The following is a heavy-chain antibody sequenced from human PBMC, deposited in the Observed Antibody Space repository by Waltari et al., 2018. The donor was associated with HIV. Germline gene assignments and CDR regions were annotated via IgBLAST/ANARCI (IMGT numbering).Heavy chain of an antibody. CDR2: IRDDGSTK. J-gene: IGHJ4*02. D-gene: IGHD3-10*01. Sequence: QVHLVEAGGGVVQPGGSRRLSCAQSGSSFRTDGMHWVRQGPGKGLEWVAFIRDDGSTKYYVDSVKGRFTISRDNSNNTLYLQMNSLRAEDTAVYYCAKGEWFGELIGPDYWGQGTLVTVSS. CDR1: GSSFRTDG. V-gene: IGHV3-30*02. CDR3: AKGEWFGELIGPDY.